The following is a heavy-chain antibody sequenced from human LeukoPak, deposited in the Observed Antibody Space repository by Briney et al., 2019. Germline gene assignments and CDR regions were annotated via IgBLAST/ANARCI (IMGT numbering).Heavy chain of an antibody. V-gene: IGHV3-9*02. CDR2: ISWNSGSI. D-gene: IGHD5-12*01. CDR3: AKDFGRSAYDRPFDY. CDR1: GFTSDDYA. J-gene: IGHJ4*02. Sequence: PGRSLRLSCAASGFTSDDYAMHWVRQAPGKGLEWVSGISWNSGSIAYADSVKGRFTISRDNAKNSLYLQMNSLRAEDTALYYCAKDFGRSAYDRPFDYWGQGTLVTVSS.